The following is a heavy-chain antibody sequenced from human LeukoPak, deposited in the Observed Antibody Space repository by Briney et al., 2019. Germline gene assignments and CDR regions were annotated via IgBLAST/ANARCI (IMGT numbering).Heavy chain of an antibody. CDR3: ARHVRFLEWLSSYYFDY. CDR2: IYYSGST. V-gene: IGHV4-39*01. J-gene: IGHJ4*02. D-gene: IGHD3-3*01. Sequence: SETLSLTCTVSGGSISSSSYYWGWIRQPPGKGLEWIGSIYYSGSTYYNPSLKSRVTIPVDTSKSQFSLRLTSATAADTAVYYCARHVRFLEWLSSYYFDYWGQGTLVTVSS. CDR1: GGSISSSSYY.